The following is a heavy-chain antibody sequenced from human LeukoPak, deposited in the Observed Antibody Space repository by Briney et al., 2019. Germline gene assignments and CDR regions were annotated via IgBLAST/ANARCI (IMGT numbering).Heavy chain of an antibody. Sequence: SETLSLTCAVYGGSFSNYYWTWIRQPPGKGLEWIGEINHSGSTNYNPSLKSRVTISVDTSKNQFSLKLSSVTAADTAVYYCARSGYSYGPDYWGQGTLVTVSS. V-gene: IGHV4-34*01. CDR2: INHSGST. D-gene: IGHD5-18*01. CDR1: GGSFSNYY. CDR3: ARSGYSYGPDY. J-gene: IGHJ4*02.